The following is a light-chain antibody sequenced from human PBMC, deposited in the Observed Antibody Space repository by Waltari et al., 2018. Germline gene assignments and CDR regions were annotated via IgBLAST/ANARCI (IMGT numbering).Light chain of an antibody. CDR3: QQYGSPPYT. CDR1: QSVGSSY. CDR2: ASS. V-gene: IGKV3-20*01. J-gene: IGKJ2*01. Sequence: EIVLTQSPATLSLSPGEGAPLPCRASQSVGSSYLAWFHQKPGQAPRLLIYASSSRATAIPDRFSGSGSGTDFTLTIHRLEPEDFAVYYCQQYGSPPYTFGQGTKLEIK.